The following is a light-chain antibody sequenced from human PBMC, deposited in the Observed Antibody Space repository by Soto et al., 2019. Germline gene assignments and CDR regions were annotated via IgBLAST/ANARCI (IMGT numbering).Light chain of an antibody. Sequence: EIVMTQSPATLSVSPGERATLSCRASQSVSSKLAWYQQKPGQAPRLLIYGASTRATGIPARFSGSGSGTEFTLTISSLQSEDFAVYYCQQHNNWPTFGPGTKVDIK. CDR1: QSVSSK. CDR3: QQHNNWPT. V-gene: IGKV3-15*01. CDR2: GAS. J-gene: IGKJ3*01.